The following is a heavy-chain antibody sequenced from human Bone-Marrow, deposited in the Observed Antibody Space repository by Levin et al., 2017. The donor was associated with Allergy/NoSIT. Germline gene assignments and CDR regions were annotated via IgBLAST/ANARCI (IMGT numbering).Heavy chain of an antibody. CDR1: GGSISSSSYY. CDR3: ARGIKGGSYLKDLYYFDY. D-gene: IGHD2-15*01. CDR2: IYYSGST. V-gene: IGHV4-39*01. Sequence: SETLSLTCTVSGGSISSSSYYWGWIRQPPGKGLEWIGSIYYSGSTYYNPSLKSRVTISVDTSKNQFSLKLSSVTAADTAVYYCARGIKGGSYLKDLYYFDYWGQGTLVTVSS. J-gene: IGHJ4*02.